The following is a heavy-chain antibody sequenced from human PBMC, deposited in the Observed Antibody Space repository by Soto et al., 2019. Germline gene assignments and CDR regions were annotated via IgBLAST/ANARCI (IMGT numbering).Heavy chain of an antibody. Sequence: QVQLVQSGAEVKKPGSSVKVPCKASGGTFSSYAISWVRQAPGQGLEWMGGIIPIFGTANYAQKFQGRVTITADESTSTAYMELSSLRSEDTAVYYCARLPRKEGRYPPGEWGQGTLVTVSS. CDR1: GGTFSSYA. CDR3: ARLPRKEGRYPPGE. D-gene: IGHD3-10*01. V-gene: IGHV1-69*01. J-gene: IGHJ4*02. CDR2: IIPIFGTA.